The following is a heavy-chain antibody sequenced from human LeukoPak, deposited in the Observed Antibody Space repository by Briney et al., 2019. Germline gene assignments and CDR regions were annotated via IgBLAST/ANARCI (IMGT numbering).Heavy chain of an antibody. CDR2: IGGSGGST. D-gene: IGHD3-22*01. Sequence: GGSLRLSCAAAGFTFSTYGMSWVRQAPGKGLEWVSAIGGSGGSTYYADSVKGRFTISRDNSKNTLYLQMNSLRAEDTAVYYCARVLRYDSSGYYWPVQYFQHWGQGTLVTVSS. CDR1: GFTFSTYG. V-gene: IGHV3-23*01. CDR3: ARVLRYDSSGYYWPVQYFQH. J-gene: IGHJ1*01.